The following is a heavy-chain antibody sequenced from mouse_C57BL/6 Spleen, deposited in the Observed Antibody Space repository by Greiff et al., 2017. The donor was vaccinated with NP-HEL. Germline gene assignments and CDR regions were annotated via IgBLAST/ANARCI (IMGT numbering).Heavy chain of an antibody. CDR1: GYTFTSYW. J-gene: IGHJ2*01. CDR2: IDPSDSYT. Sequence: QVQLQQPGAELVMPGASVKLSCKASGYTFTSYWMHWVKQRPGQGLEWIGEIDPSDSYTNYNQKFKGKSTLTVDKSSSTAYMQLSSLTSEDSAVYYCARRGGPYFDYGGQGTTLTVSS. D-gene: IGHD1-1*02. V-gene: IGHV1-69*01. CDR3: ARRGGPYFDY.